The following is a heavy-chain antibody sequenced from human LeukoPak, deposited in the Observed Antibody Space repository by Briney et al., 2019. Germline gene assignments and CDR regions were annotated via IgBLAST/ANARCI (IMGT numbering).Heavy chain of an antibody. D-gene: IGHD3-10*01. CDR2: ISAYNGNT. CDR3: ARDPNPARRNYGSGSYFTN. V-gene: IGHV1-18*01. Sequence: GASVKVSCKASGYTFTSYDINWVRQAPGQGLEWMGWISAYNGNTNYAQNLQGRVTMTTDTSTSTAYMELRSLRSDDTAVYYCARDPNPARRNYGSGSYFTNWGQGTLVTVSS. CDR1: GYTFTSYD. J-gene: IGHJ4*02.